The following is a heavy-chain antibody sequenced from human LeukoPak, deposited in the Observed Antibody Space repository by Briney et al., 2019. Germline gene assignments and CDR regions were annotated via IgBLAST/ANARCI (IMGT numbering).Heavy chain of an antibody. J-gene: IGHJ4*02. V-gene: IGHV3-48*04. CDR2: ISSSSSTI. D-gene: IGHD4-17*01. CDR1: GFTFSCYS. Sequence: GGSLRLSCAASGFTFSCYSMNWVRQAPGKGLEWVSYISSSSSTIYYADSVKGRFTISRDNAKNSLYLQMNSLRAEDTAAYYCARDRRTVITRGDFDYWGQGALVTVSS. CDR3: ARDRRTVITRGDFDY.